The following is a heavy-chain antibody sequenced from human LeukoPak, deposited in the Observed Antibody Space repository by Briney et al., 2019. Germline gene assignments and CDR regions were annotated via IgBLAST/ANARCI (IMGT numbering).Heavy chain of an antibody. CDR2: IYYSGST. CDR3: ARGPNIGPPFGGYYYYYYGMDV. Sequence: SETLSLTCTVSGGSISSVGYYWSWIRQHPGKGLEGIGYIYYSGSTYYNPSLKSRVTISVDTSKNQCSLKLSSVTAADTAVYYCARGPNIGPPFGGYYYYYYGMDVWGQGTTVTVSS. V-gene: IGHV4-31*03. J-gene: IGHJ6*02. CDR1: GGSISSVGYY. D-gene: IGHD3-16*01.